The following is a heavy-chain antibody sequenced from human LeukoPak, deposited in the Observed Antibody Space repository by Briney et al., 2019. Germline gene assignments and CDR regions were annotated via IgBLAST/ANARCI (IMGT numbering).Heavy chain of an antibody. CDR1: GYTFTSYG. V-gene: IGHV1-18*01. CDR2: ISAYNGNT. Sequence: ASVKVSCNASGYTFTSYGISWVRQAPGQGLEWMGWISAYNGNTNYAQKLQGRVTMTTDTSTSTAYMELRSLRSDDTAVYYCARAKEYCSGGSCYSQYYWGQGTLVTVSS. D-gene: IGHD2-15*01. J-gene: IGHJ4*02. CDR3: ARAKEYCSGGSCYSQYY.